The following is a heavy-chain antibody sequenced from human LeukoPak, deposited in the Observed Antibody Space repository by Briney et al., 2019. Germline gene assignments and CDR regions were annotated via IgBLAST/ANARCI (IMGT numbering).Heavy chain of an antibody. D-gene: IGHD2-2*01. V-gene: IGHV1-69*13. Sequence: ASVKVSCKASGGTFSSYAISWVRQAPGQGLEWMGGIIPIFGTANYAQKFQGRVTITADESTSTAYMELSSLRSEDTAVYYCATDKAAMLDAFDIWGQGTMVTVSS. J-gene: IGHJ3*02. CDR1: GGTFSSYA. CDR3: ATDKAAMLDAFDI. CDR2: IIPIFGTA.